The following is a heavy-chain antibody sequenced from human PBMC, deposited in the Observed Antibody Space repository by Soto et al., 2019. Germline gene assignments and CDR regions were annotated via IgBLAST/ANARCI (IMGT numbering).Heavy chain of an antibody. J-gene: IGHJ6*02. CDR2: INPNSGGT. CDR3: ARDLFDYYYYGMDV. V-gene: IGHV1-2*02. Sequence: ASVKVSCKASGYTFTGYYMHWVRQAPGQGLEWMGWINPNSGGTNYAQKFQGRVTMTRDTSISTAYMELSRLRSDDTAVYYCARDLFDYYYYGMDVWGQGTTVTVSS. CDR1: GYTFTGYY.